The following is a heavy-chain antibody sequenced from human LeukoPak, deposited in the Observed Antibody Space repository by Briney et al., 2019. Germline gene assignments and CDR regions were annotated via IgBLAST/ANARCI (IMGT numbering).Heavy chain of an antibody. D-gene: IGHD6-13*01. CDR2: ISSSSSYI. CDR3: ARGADNYYYYYMDV. V-gene: IGHV3-21*01. J-gene: IGHJ6*03. Sequence: GGTLRLSCAASGFTFSSYGMSWVRQAPGKGLEWVSSISSSSSYIYYADSVRGRFTISRDNAKKSLYLQMNSLRAEDTAVYYCARGADNYYYYYMDVWGKGTTVTISS. CDR1: GFTFSSYG.